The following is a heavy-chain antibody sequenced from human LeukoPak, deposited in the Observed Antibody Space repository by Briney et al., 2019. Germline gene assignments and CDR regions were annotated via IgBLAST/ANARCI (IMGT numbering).Heavy chain of an antibody. J-gene: IGHJ4*02. D-gene: IGHD5-24*01. V-gene: IGHV4-59*01. CDR1: GGSISSYY. Sequence: SETLSLTCTVSGGSISSYYWSWIRQPPGKGLEWIGYIYYSGSTNYNPSLKSRVTISVDTSKNQFSLKLSSVTAADTAVYYCARDSDLYNHDYWGQGTLVTVSS. CDR3: ARDSDLYNHDY. CDR2: IYYSGST.